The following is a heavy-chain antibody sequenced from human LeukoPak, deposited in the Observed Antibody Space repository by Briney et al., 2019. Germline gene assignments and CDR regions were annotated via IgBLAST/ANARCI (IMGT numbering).Heavy chain of an antibody. CDR1: GDSVSSKSAA. J-gene: IGHJ6*02. D-gene: IGHD6-6*01. CDR2: TYYRSKWSS. Sequence: SQTLSLTCAISGDSVSSKSAAWNWIRQSPSRGLEWLGRTYYRSKWSSGYAESVKSRITINPDTSKNQFSLQLRSVTPEDTAVYYCARTPNRGSSSPLFGMDVWGQGTTVTVSS. CDR3: ARTPNRGSSSPLFGMDV. V-gene: IGHV6-1*01.